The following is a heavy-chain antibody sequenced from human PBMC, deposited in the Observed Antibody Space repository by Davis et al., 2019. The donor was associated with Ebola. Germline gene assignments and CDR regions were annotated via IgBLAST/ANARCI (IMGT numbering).Heavy chain of an antibody. J-gene: IGHJ4*01. Sequence: AASVKVSCKASGGTFNTYSLSWVRQAPGQGLEWMGRIIPVLNRADYAQKFLGRVTMTADTSTSTAYMELTTLRSDDTAIYYCARGQNGSYALYYWGQGTLVTVSS. CDR3: ARGQNGSYALYY. V-gene: IGHV1-69*08. CDR2: IIPVLNRA. CDR1: GGTFNTYS. D-gene: IGHD3-10*01.